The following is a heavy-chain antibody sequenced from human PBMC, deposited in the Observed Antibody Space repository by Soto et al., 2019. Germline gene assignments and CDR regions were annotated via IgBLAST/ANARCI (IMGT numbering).Heavy chain of an antibody. V-gene: IGHV3-15*01. Sequence: GGSLRLSCAASGFTFTNAYMSWVRQAPGKGLEWFGRLTSKTDGGTTDYAAPVKGRFTISRHDSKNTLYLQMNSLKTEDTAVYYCTRHTYYYDSSGYYYVGYYYYGMDVWGQGTTVTVSS. CDR2: LTSKTDGGTT. J-gene: IGHJ6*02. CDR1: GFTFTNAY. CDR3: TRHTYYYDSSGYYYVGYYYYGMDV. D-gene: IGHD3-22*01.